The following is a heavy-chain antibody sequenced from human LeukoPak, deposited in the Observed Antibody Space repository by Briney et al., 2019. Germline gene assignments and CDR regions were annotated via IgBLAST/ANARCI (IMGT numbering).Heavy chain of an antibody. J-gene: IGHJ5*02. V-gene: IGHV5-51*01. Sequence: GESLKISCKGSGYDFSNDWTAWVRQMPGKGLEWMGIISPADSDTRYSPSSQGQVTISADKSISTAYLQWSSLKASDSATYYCARHPRGPWGQGTLVAVSS. CDR1: GYDFSNDW. CDR2: ISPADSDT. CDR3: ARHPRGP. D-gene: IGHD3-10*01.